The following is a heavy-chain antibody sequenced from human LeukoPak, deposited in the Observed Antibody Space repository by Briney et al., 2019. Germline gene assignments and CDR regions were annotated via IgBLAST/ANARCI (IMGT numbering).Heavy chain of an antibody. V-gene: IGHV3-48*03. CDR3: AKGVGYYYYYYMDV. CDR2: ISSSGSTI. CDR1: GFTFSSYE. Sequence: GGSLRLSCAASGFTFSSYEMNWVRQAPGKGLEWVSYISSSGSTIYYADSVKGRFTISRDNAKNSLYLQMNSLRAEDTAVYYCAKGVGYYYYYYMDVWGKGTTVTVSS. J-gene: IGHJ6*03.